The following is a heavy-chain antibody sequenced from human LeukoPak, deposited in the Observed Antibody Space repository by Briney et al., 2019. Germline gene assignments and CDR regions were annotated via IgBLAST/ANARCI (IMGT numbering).Heavy chain of an antibody. V-gene: IGHV4-4*07. CDR2: IYTSGST. Sequence: SETLSLTCTVSGGSISSYYWSWIRQPAGKGLEWIGRIYTSGSTNYSPSLKSRVTMSVDTSENQFSLKLSSVTAADTAVYYCARLKQQLVLSYYYYYMDVWGKGTTVTVSS. J-gene: IGHJ6*03. D-gene: IGHD6-13*01. CDR1: GGSISSYY. CDR3: ARLKQQLVLSYYYYYMDV.